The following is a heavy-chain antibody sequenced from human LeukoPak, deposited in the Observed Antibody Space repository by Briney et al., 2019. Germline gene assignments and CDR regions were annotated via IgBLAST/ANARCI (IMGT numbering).Heavy chain of an antibody. J-gene: IGHJ4*02. D-gene: IGHD5-12*01. CDR2: ISAYNGNT. CDR1: GYTFTSYG. Sequence: ASVKVSCKASGYTFTSYGISWVRQPPGQGLEWMGWISAYNGNTNYAQKLQGRVTMTTDTSTSTAYMELRSLRSDDTAVYYCARRGYGGYFSDHPPEYYFDYWGQGTLVTVSS. CDR3: ARRGYGGYFSDHPPEYYFDY. V-gene: IGHV1-18*01.